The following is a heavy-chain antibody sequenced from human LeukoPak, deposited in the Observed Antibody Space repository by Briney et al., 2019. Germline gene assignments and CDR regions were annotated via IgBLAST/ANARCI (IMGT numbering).Heavy chain of an antibody. CDR1: GGSFSGYY. J-gene: IGHJ4*02. V-gene: IGHV4-34*01. Sequence: SETLSLTCAVYGGSFSGYYWSWIRQPPGKGLEWIGSIYYSGSTYYNPSLKSRVTISVDTSKNQFSLKLSSVTAADTAVYYCARHPAIAARRFDYWGQGTLVTVSS. CDR2: IYYSGST. CDR3: ARHPAIAARRFDY. D-gene: IGHD6-6*01.